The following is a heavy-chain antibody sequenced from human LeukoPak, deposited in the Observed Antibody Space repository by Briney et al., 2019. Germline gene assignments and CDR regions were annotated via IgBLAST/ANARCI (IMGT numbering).Heavy chain of an antibody. CDR1: GVSISNYY. CDR2: IFYSGTS. D-gene: IGHD3-22*01. V-gene: IGHV4-59*01. Sequence: SETLSLTCTVSGVSISNYYWSWIRQPPGKGLEWIGYIFYSGTSNYNPSLKSRVTISVDMSKNQFSLKLTSVTAADTAVYYCARSYYDSSDYPPYYYYMDVWGKGTTVTVSS. J-gene: IGHJ6*03. CDR3: ARSYYDSSDYPPYYYYMDV.